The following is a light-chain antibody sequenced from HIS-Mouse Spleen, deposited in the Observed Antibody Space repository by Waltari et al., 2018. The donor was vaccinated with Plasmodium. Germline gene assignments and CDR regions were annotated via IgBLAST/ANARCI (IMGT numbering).Light chain of an antibody. Sequence: AIRMTQSPSSLSASTGDRVTITCRSSQGISSYLYWYQQKPGKAPKLRIYAASTLQSGVPAMFSGSGSGTDFTLTISCLQSEDFATYYCQQYYSYPLTFGGGTKVEIK. V-gene: IGKV1-8*01. CDR3: QQYYSYPLT. CDR1: QGISSY. CDR2: AAS. J-gene: IGKJ4*01.